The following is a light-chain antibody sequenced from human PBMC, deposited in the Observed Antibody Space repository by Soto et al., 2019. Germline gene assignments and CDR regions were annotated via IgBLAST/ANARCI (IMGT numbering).Light chain of an antibody. CDR1: QSVSSY. Sequence: EIVLTQSPATLSLSPGERATLSCRASQSVSSYLAWYQQKPGQAPRLLTYDASNRVTGIPARFSGSGSGTDFTLTISSLEPEDFAVYYCQQRSNWPLFGGGTKVEIK. CDR3: QQRSNWPL. V-gene: IGKV3-11*01. J-gene: IGKJ4*01. CDR2: DAS.